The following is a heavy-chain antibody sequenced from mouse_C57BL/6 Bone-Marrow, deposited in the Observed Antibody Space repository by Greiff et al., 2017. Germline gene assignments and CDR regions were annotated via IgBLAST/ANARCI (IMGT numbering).Heavy chain of an antibody. CDR1: GFTFTSYS. CDR3: ARDPIYYYGSSYGGFAY. J-gene: IGHJ3*01. D-gene: IGHD1-1*01. CDR2: ISAGGSYT. V-gene: IGHV5-4*01. Sequence: EVQLVESGGGLVKPGGSLKLSCAASGFTFTSYSMSWVRQTPEQRLEWVATISAGGSYTYYPDNVKGRFTISRDKAKNNLYLQMSHLKSEDTAMYYCARDPIYYYGSSYGGFAYWGQGTLVTVSA.